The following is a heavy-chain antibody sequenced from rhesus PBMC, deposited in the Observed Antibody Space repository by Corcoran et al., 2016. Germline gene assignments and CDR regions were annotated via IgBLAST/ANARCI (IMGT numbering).Heavy chain of an antibody. Sequence: QVQLQESGPGVVQPSETLSLTCAVSGASIRASLWWIWFRQPPGTGQEWIGYIYGSSTSTNYNPTLNSLVTISKVTSKNQFSVKLSSVPAADTAGYTCARDLGAGTTYGLDSWGQGVVVTVSS. V-gene: IGHV4S10*01. CDR2: IYGSSTST. CDR1: GASIRASLW. CDR3: ARDLGAGTTYGLDS. D-gene: IGHD1-20*01. J-gene: IGHJ6*01.